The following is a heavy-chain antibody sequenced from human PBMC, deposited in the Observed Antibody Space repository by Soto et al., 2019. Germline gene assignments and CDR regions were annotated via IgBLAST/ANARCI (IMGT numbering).Heavy chain of an antibody. J-gene: IGHJ6*02. CDR1: GFTFSSYG. Sequence: QVQLVESGGGVVQPGRSLRLSCAASGFTFSSYGMHWVRQAPGKGLEWVAVIWYDGSNKYYADSVKGRFTISRDNSKNTLYLQMNSLRAEDTAVYYCARVGVEGYGMDVWGQGTTVTVSS. CDR3: ARVGVEGYGMDV. V-gene: IGHV3-33*01. D-gene: IGHD3-16*01. CDR2: IWYDGSNK.